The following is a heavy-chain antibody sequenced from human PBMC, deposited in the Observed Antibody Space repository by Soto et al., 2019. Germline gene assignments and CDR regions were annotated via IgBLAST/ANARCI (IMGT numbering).Heavy chain of an antibody. CDR3: ARVGGVAARPFDY. D-gene: IGHD2-15*01. V-gene: IGHV4-59*01. CDR1: GGSISPFY. J-gene: IGHJ4*02. CDR2: LYYSGNT. Sequence: SETLSLTCTVSGGSISPFYWSWVRQPPGKGLEWIGYLYYSGNTNYNPSLKSRVTISVDASKNQVSLRLTSVTAADTAVYYCARVGGVAARPFDYWGQGTVVTVSS.